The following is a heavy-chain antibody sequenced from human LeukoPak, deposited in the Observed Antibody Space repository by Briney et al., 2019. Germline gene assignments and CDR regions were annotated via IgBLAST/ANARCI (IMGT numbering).Heavy chain of an antibody. Sequence: PGGSLRLSCAASGFTFSSYAMSWVRQAPGKGLEWVSAISGSGGSTYYADSVKGRFTISRDNSKNTLYLQMNSLRAEDTAVYYCAKDMVALGYCSSTSCPGEYFDYWGQGTLVTVSS. J-gene: IGHJ4*02. D-gene: IGHD2-2*01. CDR2: ISGSGGST. V-gene: IGHV3-23*01. CDR1: GFTFSSYA. CDR3: AKDMVALGYCSSTSCPGEYFDY.